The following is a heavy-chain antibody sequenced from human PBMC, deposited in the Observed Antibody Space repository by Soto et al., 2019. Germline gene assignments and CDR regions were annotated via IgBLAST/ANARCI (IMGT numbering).Heavy chain of an antibody. CDR3: TRGSSIAGLYYGMDV. CDR2: NYYSGIT. CDR1: GGSISSGGYY. D-gene: IGHD6-6*01. J-gene: IGHJ6*02. V-gene: IGHV4-31*03. Sequence: SETLSLTCTVSGGSISSGGYYWTWIRQHPGKGLEWIGYNYYSGITYYNPSLKSRVTISLDTSKNQFSLKLSSVTAADTAVYYCTRGSSIAGLYYGMDVWGQGTTVTVSS.